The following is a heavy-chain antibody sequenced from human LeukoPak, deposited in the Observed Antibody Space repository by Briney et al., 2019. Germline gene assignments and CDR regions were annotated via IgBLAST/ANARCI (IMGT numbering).Heavy chain of an antibody. V-gene: IGHV3-33*01. Sequence: GGSLRLSCAASGFTFGSYGMHWVRQAPGKGLEWVAVIWYDGSNKYYADSVKGRFTISRDNSKNTLYLQMNSLRAEDTAVYYCARAPGGPLRYFDWPPDPWGQGTLVTVSS. D-gene: IGHD3-9*01. J-gene: IGHJ5*02. CDR2: IWYDGSNK. CDR1: GFTFGSYG. CDR3: ARAPGGPLRYFDWPPDP.